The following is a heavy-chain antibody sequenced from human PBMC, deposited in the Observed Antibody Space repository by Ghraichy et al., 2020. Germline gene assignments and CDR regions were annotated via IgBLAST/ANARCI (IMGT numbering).Heavy chain of an antibody. CDR1: GFTFSSYG. V-gene: IGHV3-33*01. Sequence: GGSLRLSCAASGFTFSSYGMHWVRQAPGKGLEWVAVIWYDESNKYYADSVKGRFTISRDNSKNTLYLQMNSLRDEDTAVYYCARDPDKGGWPFYFDYWGQGILVTVSS. J-gene: IGHJ4*02. D-gene: IGHD6-19*01. CDR2: IWYDESNK. CDR3: ARDPDKGGWPFYFDY.